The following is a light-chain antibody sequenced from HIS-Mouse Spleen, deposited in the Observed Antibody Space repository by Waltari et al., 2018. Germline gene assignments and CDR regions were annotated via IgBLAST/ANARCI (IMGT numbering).Light chain of an antibody. CDR2: DTS. CDR3: LLSYSGARV. Sequence: QAVVTQEPSLTVSPGGTVTPTCGSSTGAATSGHYPYWFQQKPGQAPRTLLYDTSNNHSGPPARFSGSLLGGKAALTLSGAQPEDEAEYYCLLSYSGARVFGGGTKLTVL. J-gene: IGLJ3*02. V-gene: IGLV7-46*01. CDR1: TGAATSGHY.